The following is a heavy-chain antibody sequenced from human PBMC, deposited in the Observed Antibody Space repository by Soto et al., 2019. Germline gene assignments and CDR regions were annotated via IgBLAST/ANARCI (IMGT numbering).Heavy chain of an antibody. V-gene: IGHV4-59*01. CDR1: GGSISSYY. CDR2: IYYSGST. CDR3: ARDGGRGNNFHY. Sequence: SETLSLTCTVSGGSISSYYWSWIRQPPGKGLEWIGYIYYSGSTNYNPSLKSRVTISVDTSKNQFSLKLSSVTAADTAVYYCARDGGRGNNFHYWGQGTLVTVSS. D-gene: IGHD3-16*01. J-gene: IGHJ4*02.